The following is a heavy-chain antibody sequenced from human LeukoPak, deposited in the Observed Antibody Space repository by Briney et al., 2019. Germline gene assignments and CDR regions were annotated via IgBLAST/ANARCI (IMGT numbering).Heavy chain of an antibody. J-gene: IGHJ3*02. CDR2: ISGSGGST. V-gene: IGHV3-23*01. CDR3: AKDLVLDCSSTSCLGNFLDAFDI. CDR1: GFTFSSYA. Sequence: GGSLRLSCAASGFTFSSYAMSWVRQAPGKGLEWVSAISGSGGSTYYADSVKGRFTISRDNSKNTLYLQMNSLRAEDTAVYYCAKDLVLDCSSTSCLGNFLDAFDIWGQGTMVTVSS. D-gene: IGHD2-2*01.